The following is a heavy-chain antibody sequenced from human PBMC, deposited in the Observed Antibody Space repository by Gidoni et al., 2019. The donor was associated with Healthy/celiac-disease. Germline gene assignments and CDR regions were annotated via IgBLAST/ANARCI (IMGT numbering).Heavy chain of an antibody. CDR2: ISSSSSYI. CDR1: GFTFSSYS. J-gene: IGHJ6*02. D-gene: IGHD3-22*01. V-gene: IGHV3-21*01. Sequence: EVQLVESGGGLVKPGGSLRLSCAASGFTFSSYSMNWVRQAPGKGLECVSSISSSSSYIYYADSVKVRFTISRDNAKNSLYLQMNSLRAEDTAVYYCARDNPRTYYYDSSASYYYYGMDVWGQGTTVTVSS. CDR3: ARDNPRTYYYDSSASYYYYGMDV.